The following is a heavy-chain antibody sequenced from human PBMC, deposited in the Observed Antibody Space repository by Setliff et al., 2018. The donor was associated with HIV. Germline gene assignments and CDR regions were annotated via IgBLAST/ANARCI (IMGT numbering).Heavy chain of an antibody. CDR1: GFSFRSYA. Sequence: GGSLRLSCAASGFSFRSYAVSWVRQAPEKGLEWVSVISGSGDITYYRESVKGRFTVSRDNSNNTVYLQMNSLRAEDTAMYYCAKTRTVITVYGPFDSWGQGTPVTVSS. D-gene: IGHD4-4*01. J-gene: IGHJ4*02. V-gene: IGHV3-23*01. CDR2: ISGSGDIT. CDR3: AKTRTVITVYGPFDS.